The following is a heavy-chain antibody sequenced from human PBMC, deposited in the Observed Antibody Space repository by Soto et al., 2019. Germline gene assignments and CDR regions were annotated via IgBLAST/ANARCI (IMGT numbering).Heavy chain of an antibody. D-gene: IGHD2-15*01. CDR2: ISGSGGST. CDR3: AKAKDCSGGSCLRSPFDY. CDR1: GFTFSSYA. J-gene: IGHJ4*02. V-gene: IGHV3-23*01. Sequence: GGSLRLSCAASGFTFSSYAMSWVRQAPGKGLEWVSAISGSGGSTYYADSVKGRFTISRDNSKNTLYLQMNSLRAQDTAVYYCAKAKDCSGGSCLRSPFDYWGQGTLVTVSS.